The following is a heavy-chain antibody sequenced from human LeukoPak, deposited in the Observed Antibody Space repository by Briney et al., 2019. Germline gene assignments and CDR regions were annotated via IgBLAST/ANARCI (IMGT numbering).Heavy chain of an antibody. CDR2: IIPILGIA. Sequence: GASVKVSCKASGGTFSSYTISWVRQAPGQGLEWMGRIIPILGIANYAQKFQGRVTITADKSTSTAYMELSSLRSEDTAVYYCARGFLGGYDYASDIWGQGTMVTVSS. CDR1: GGTFSSYT. V-gene: IGHV1-69*02. D-gene: IGHD5-12*01. CDR3: ARGFLGGYDYASDI. J-gene: IGHJ3*02.